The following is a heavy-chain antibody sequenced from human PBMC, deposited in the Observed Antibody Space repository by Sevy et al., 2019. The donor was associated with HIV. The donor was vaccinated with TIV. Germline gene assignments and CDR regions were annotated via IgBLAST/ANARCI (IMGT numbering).Heavy chain of an antibody. CDR1: GFTFSSYA. CDR3: AKDKHDFWSGYLGRGYYYGMDV. D-gene: IGHD3-3*01. V-gene: IGHV3-30*18. J-gene: IGHJ6*02. CDR2: ISYDGSNK. Sequence: GGSLRLSCAASGFTFSSYAMHWVRQAPGKGLEWVAVISYDGSNKYYADSVKGRFTISRDNSKNTLYLQMNSLRAEDTAVYYCAKDKHDFWSGYLGRGYYYGMDVWGQGTTVTVSS.